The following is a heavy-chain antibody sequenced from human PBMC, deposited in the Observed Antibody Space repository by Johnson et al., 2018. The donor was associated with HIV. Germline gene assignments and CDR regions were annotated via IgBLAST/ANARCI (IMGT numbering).Heavy chain of an antibody. Sequence: VQLVESGGVVVKPGGSLRLSCAVSGFTFSNAWMTWVRQAPGKGLEWVGRIKSKTDGGTTDYAAPVKGRFTISRDDSKNTLYLQMNSLRAEDTAVYHCARDLSEGGSWYRDVFDIWGQGTVVTVSS. CDR3: ARDLSEGGSWYRDVFDI. J-gene: IGHJ3*02. CDR1: GFTFSNAW. D-gene: IGHD6-13*01. V-gene: IGHV3-15*01. CDR2: IKSKTDGGTT.